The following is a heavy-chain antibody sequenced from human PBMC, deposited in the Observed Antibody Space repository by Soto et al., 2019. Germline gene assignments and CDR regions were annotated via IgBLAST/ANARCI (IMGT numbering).Heavy chain of an antibody. CDR1: GFSFNTSG. Sequence: QVQLVESGGGVVQPGRALRLSCAASGFSFNTSGMHWVRQAPGKGLEWVAVIAFGGSQEFYGDSVRGRFTISRDNSKNTLFLQMKSLTPEDTAVYYCATKVRVTNYLYYGMDVWGQGTTVTVSS. CDR2: IAFGGSQE. D-gene: IGHD2-21*02. V-gene: IGHV3-30*03. CDR3: ATKVRVTNYLYYGMDV. J-gene: IGHJ6*02.